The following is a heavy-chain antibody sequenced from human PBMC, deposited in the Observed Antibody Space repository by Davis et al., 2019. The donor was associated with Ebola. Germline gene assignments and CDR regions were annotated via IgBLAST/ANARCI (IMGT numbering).Heavy chain of an antibody. D-gene: IGHD3-3*01. Sequence: AASVKVSCKASGYTFTSYAMHWVRQAPGQRLEWMGWINAGNGNTKYSQKFQGRVTITRDTSASTAYMELSSLRPEDTAVYYCAREGLRSDWYFDLWGRGTLVTVSS. CDR1: GYTFTSYA. J-gene: IGHJ2*01. CDR2: INAGNGNT. V-gene: IGHV1-3*01. CDR3: AREGLRSDWYFDL.